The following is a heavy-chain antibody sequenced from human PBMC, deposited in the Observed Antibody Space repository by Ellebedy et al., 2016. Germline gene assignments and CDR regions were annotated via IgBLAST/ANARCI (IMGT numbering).Heavy chain of an antibody. CDR2: IDNGSGT. V-gene: IGHV3-74*01. CDR3: TAVDDF. J-gene: IGHJ4*02. Sequence: HTGGSLRLSCAASGLNFSTYWVHWVRQVPGKGLVWVSGIDNGSGTYYADSVRGRFTISRDNSKNTVFLQMNSLRVDDSAIYFCTAVDDFWGQGTLVTVSS. CDR1: GLNFSTYW. D-gene: IGHD3/OR15-3a*01.